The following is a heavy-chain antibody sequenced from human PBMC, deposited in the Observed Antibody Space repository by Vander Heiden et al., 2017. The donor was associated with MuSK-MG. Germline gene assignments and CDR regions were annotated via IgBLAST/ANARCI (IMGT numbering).Heavy chain of an antibody. J-gene: IGHJ6*02. D-gene: IGHD5-12*01. CDR1: GGTFSRYA. CDR3: ARGSGYVALYYYYGMDV. V-gene: IGHV1-69*01. CDR2: IIPIFGTA. Sequence: QVQLVQSGAEVKKPGSSVKVSCKASGGTFSRYAIIWVRQAPGQGLEWMGGIIPIFGTANYAQKCQGRVTITADESTSTAYMELSSLRSEDTAVYYCARGSGYVALYYYYGMDVWGQGTTVTVSS.